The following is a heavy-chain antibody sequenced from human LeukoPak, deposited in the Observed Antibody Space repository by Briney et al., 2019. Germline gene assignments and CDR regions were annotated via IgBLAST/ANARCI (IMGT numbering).Heavy chain of an antibody. CDR3: ARGSVHSSYSADY. Sequence: ASVKVSCKASGYTFTCYEINWVRQATGQGLEWMGWMNPNSGNTGYAQKFQGRVTMTRNTSISTAYMELSSLRSEDTAVYYCARGSVHSSYSADYWGQGTLVTVSS. CDR2: MNPNSGNT. V-gene: IGHV1-8*01. J-gene: IGHJ4*02. CDR1: GYTFTCYE. D-gene: IGHD3-10*01.